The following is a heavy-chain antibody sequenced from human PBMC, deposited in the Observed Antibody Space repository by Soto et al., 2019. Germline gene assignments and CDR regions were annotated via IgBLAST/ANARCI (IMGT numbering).Heavy chain of an antibody. CDR1: VCTFSSYP. CDR2: IIPIFGTA. CDR3: ARASPYSSGWPYYYYYMDV. J-gene: IGHJ6*03. V-gene: IGHV1-69*01. D-gene: IGHD6-19*01. Sequence: SSVKVSCKASVCTFSSYPISWRRLAPGQGLEWMGGIIPIFGTANYAQKFQGRVTITADESTSTAYMELSSLRSEDTAVYYCARASPYSSGWPYYYYYMDVWGKGTTVTVSS.